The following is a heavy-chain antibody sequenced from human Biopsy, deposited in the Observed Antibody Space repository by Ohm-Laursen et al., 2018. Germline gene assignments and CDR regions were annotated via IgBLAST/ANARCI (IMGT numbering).Heavy chain of an antibody. CDR1: GFTFEDYA. V-gene: IGHV3-9*01. Sequence: SLRLSCAASGFTFEDYAMHWVRQAPGKGLEWVSSINRNNGNVGYADSVKVRFTISRDNAKNSLYLQMNNLRTEDTALYYCAKDNLPPARGPLNYYFYGMDVWGQGTTVTVS. D-gene: IGHD3-16*02. J-gene: IGHJ6*02. CDR3: AKDNLPPARGPLNYYFYGMDV. CDR2: INRNNGNV.